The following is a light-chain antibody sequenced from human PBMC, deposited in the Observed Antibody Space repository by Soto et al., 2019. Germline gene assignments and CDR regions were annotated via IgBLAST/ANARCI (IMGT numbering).Light chain of an antibody. J-gene: IGKJ1*01. CDR1: QSVTSSY. CDR3: QKYNDWPRT. CDR2: AAS. Sequence: ENVLKQSPGTLALSPGESATLSCRVSQSVTSSYLAWYQQKPGQAPRLLIYAASTRATGIPDRSSGSGSGTEFTLTISRLQSETFAVYYCQKYNDWPRTCGQGTKVEI. V-gene: IGKV3-15*01.